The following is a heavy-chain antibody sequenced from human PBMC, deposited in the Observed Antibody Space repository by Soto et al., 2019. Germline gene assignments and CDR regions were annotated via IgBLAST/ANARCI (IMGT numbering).Heavy chain of an antibody. J-gene: IGHJ5*02. V-gene: IGHV4-30-2*01. D-gene: IGHD3-9*01. CDR2: IYHSGST. CDR3: ARGNYDILTGYYKGNNWFDP. Sequence: PSETLSLTCAVSGGSISSGGYSWSWIRQPPGKGLEWIGYIYHSGSTYYNPSLKSRVTISVDRSKNQFSLKLSSVTAADTAVYYCARGNYDILTGYYKGNNWFDPWGQGTLVTVSS. CDR1: GGSISSGGYS.